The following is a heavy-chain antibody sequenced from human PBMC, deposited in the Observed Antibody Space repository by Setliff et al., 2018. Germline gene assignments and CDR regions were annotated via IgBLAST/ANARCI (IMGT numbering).Heavy chain of an antibody. CDR2: IYYSGGT. V-gene: IGHV4-39*07. CDR3: ARVKVVGADFDY. CDR1: GGSISSSSYY. Sequence: SETLSLTCTVSGGSISSSSYYWGWIRQPPGKGLEWIGSIYYSGGTYYNPSLKSRVTISVDTSKNQFSLKLSSVTAADTAVYYCARVKVVGADFDYWGQGTLVTVSS. D-gene: IGHD1-26*01. J-gene: IGHJ4*02.